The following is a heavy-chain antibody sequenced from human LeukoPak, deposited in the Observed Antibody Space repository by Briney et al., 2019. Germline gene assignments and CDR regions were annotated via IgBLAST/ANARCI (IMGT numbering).Heavy chain of an antibody. V-gene: IGHV4-34*01. CDR2: INHSGST. CDR3: ARRDGYKFDY. D-gene: IGHD5-24*01. CDR1: GGSFSGYY. J-gene: IGHJ4*02. Sequence: PSETLSLTCAVYGGSFSGYYWSWIRQPPGKGLEWIGEINHSGSTNYNPSLKSRVTISVDTSKNQFPLKLSSVTAADTAVYYCARRDGYKFDYWGQGTLVTVSS.